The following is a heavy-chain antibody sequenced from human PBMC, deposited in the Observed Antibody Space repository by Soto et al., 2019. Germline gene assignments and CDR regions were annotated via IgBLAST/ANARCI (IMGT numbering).Heavy chain of an antibody. Sequence: QVHLVQSGAEVKKPGASVKVSCKGSGYAFTTYGITWVRQAPGQGLEWMGWISAHNGNTNYAQKLQGRVTVTRDTSPSPAYMELRGLRSDDPAVYYCARGRYGDYWGQGALVTVSS. J-gene: IGHJ4*02. CDR3: ARGRYGDY. CDR2: ISAHNGNT. CDR1: GYAFTTYG. D-gene: IGHD1-1*01. V-gene: IGHV1-18*01.